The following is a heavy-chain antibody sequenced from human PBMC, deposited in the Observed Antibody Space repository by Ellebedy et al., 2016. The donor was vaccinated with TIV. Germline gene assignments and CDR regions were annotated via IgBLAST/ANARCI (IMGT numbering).Heavy chain of an antibody. CDR3: VKLDSSGFYYGRLDY. Sequence: GGSLRLSCAASGFTFSGHAMSWVRQTPGKGLEWVSGIIAGGDSTHYVDSVKGRFTISRDNSKKTLSLQMNSLRAEDTAVYYCVKLDSSGFYYGRLDYWGQGTLVTVSS. D-gene: IGHD3-22*01. CDR2: IIAGGDST. CDR1: GFTFSGHA. J-gene: IGHJ4*02. V-gene: IGHV3-23*01.